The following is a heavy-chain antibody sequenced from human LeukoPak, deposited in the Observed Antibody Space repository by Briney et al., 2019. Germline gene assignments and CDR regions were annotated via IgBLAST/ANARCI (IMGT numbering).Heavy chain of an antibody. CDR3: ATGTEDTAMVAY. Sequence: PSETLSLTCTVSGGSISSYYWSWIRQPPGKGLEWIGYIYYSGSTNYNPSLKSRVTISVDTSKNQFSLKMTSASTEDTALYYCATGTEDTAMVAYWGQGTLVTVSS. V-gene: IGHV4-59*01. CDR2: IYYSGST. D-gene: IGHD5-18*01. J-gene: IGHJ4*02. CDR1: GGSISSYY.